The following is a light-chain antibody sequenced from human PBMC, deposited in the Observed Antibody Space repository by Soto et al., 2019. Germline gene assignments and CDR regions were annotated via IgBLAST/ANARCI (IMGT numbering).Light chain of an antibody. Sequence: EIVMTQSPATLSVSPGERVTLSCRASQSVSSNLAWYQQKPGQAPRLLIYGASTRITGIPARFSGSGSGTEFTLTISSLQSEDFAVYYCQQYHNWPPFTFGQGTKLEIK. CDR3: QQYHNWPPFT. CDR1: QSVSSN. J-gene: IGKJ2*01. V-gene: IGKV3-15*01. CDR2: GAS.